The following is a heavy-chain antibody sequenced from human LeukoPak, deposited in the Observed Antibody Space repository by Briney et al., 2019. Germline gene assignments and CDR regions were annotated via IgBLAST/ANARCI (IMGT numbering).Heavy chain of an antibody. D-gene: IGHD6-19*01. CDR3: TRVIVAVPGYFDYFDF. J-gene: IGHJ4*02. V-gene: IGHV3-7*01. Sequence: GGSLRLSCAASGFAITDHHMDWVRQAPGKGLEWVADINEDGSNKWHLGSVKGRFTVSRDSARNSLYLQMNSLRVEDTAVYYCTRVIVAVPGYFDYFDFWGQGVLVTVSS. CDR1: GFAITDHH. CDR2: INEDGSNK.